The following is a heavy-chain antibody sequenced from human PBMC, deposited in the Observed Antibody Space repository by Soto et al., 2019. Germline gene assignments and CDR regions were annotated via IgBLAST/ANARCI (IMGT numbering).Heavy chain of an antibody. V-gene: IGHV3-30-3*01. Sequence: XESLLLSCAASGFTFSSYAMHWVRQAPGKGLEWVAVISYDGSNKYYADSVKGRFTISRDNSKNTLYLQMNSLRAEDTAVYYCAREVDIVATIRLGTYFDYWGQGTLVTVSS. D-gene: IGHD5-12*01. J-gene: IGHJ4*02. CDR3: AREVDIVATIRLGTYFDY. CDR2: ISYDGSNK. CDR1: GFTFSSYA.